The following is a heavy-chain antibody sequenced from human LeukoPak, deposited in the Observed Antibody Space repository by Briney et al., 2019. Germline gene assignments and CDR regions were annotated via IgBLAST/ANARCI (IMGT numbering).Heavy chain of an antibody. CDR2: LYYSGST. J-gene: IGHJ4*02. D-gene: IGHD5-12*01. CDR1: GGSISSSTYY. Sequence: SDTLSLTCTVSGGSISSSTYYWGWIRQPPGKGLEWIGNLYYSGSTYYNPSLKSRVTISVDTSKNQFSLKLSSVPAADTAVYYCARQAISGYDPPPFDSWGQGTLVTVSS. CDR3: ARQAISGYDPPPFDS. V-gene: IGHV4-39*01.